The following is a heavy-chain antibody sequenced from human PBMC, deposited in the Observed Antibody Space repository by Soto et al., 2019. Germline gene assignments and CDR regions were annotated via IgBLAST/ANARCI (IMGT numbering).Heavy chain of an antibody. CDR1: GGSISTSSFY. D-gene: IGHD6-13*01. J-gene: IGHJ4*02. CDR3: AKEGRGSTWYGGKY. V-gene: IGHV4-39*01. Sequence: QVQLQESGPGLVKPSETLSLSCTVSGGSISTSSFYWAWIRQPPGKGLEWIATIYYNGATQYNPSLKNRVTISVEPAQNQCSPKLNSVTAADTAVYYCAKEGRGSTWYGGKYWGQGTRVTVAS. CDR2: IYYNGAT.